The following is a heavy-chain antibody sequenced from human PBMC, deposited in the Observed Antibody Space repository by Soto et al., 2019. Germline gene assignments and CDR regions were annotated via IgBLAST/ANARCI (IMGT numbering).Heavy chain of an antibody. CDR2: IYYSGST. CDR3: ASSQTPPSYDILTN. V-gene: IGHV4-31*03. J-gene: IGHJ1*01. Sequence: QVQLQESGPGLVKPSQTLSLTCTVSGGSISSGGYYWSWIRQHPGKGLEWIGYIYYSGSTYYNPSLKSRVTISVATSKTQFSLKLSSVTAADTSVYYCASSQTPPSYDILTNWGQGTLVTVSS. D-gene: IGHD3-9*01. CDR1: GGSISSGGYY.